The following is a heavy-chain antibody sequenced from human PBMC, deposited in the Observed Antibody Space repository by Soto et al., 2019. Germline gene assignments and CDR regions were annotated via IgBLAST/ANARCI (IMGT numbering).Heavy chain of an antibody. D-gene: IGHD6-13*01. J-gene: IGHJ4*02. CDR1: GFIFTNFW. CDR3: AKDSWYFDL. CDR2: IDTSGSST. Sequence: LRLSCEASGFIFTNFWMHWVRQVPGKGLLWVSRIDTSGSSTSYADSVKGRFTISRDNAKNTVSLQMNSLRAEDTGVYYCAKDSWYFDLWSQGSLVTVSS. V-gene: IGHV3-74*01.